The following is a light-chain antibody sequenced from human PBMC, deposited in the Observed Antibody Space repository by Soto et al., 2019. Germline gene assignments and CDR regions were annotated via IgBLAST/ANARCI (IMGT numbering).Light chain of an antibody. CDR2: VSSDGSH. Sequence: QSVLTQSPSASASLGASVKLTCTLSSGHNNYAIAWHQQQPEKGLRFLMRVSSDGSHIKGDGIPDRFSGSSSGAERYLTISSLQSEDEADFYCQTWDTGIVLFGGGTKLTVL. CDR3: QTWDTGIVL. V-gene: IGLV4-69*01. CDR1: SGHNNYA. J-gene: IGLJ2*01.